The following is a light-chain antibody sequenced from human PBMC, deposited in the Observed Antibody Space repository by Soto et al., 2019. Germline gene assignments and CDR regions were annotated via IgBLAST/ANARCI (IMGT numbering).Light chain of an antibody. CDR2: ATS. J-gene: IGKJ5*01. CDR1: QTISSP. V-gene: IGKV1-39*01. CDR3: QHNYGTPA. Sequence: DIQMTQSPSSLSASVGDTVIITCRASQTISSPLSWYQQKPGQVPELLIYATSRLQSGVPSRFSGSRSGTDFILTISGLQPEDFATYYCQHNYGTPAVGQGTRLEIK.